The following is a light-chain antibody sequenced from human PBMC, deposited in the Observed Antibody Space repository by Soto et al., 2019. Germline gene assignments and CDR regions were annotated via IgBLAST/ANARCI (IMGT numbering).Light chain of an antibody. V-gene: IGKV3-15*01. Sequence: EIVMTQSPATLSVSPGERATLSCRASQSVSSNLAWYQQKPGQPPRLLIYAASTRATDVPARFSGGGSETEFTLTISSLQSEDFAVYYCQQYNIWPLWTFGQGTKVDIK. CDR2: AAS. CDR3: QQYNIWPLWT. J-gene: IGKJ1*01. CDR1: QSVSSN.